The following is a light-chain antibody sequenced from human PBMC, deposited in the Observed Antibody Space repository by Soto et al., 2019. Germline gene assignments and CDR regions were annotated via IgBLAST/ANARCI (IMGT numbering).Light chain of an antibody. CDR3: QQYSNWPPFT. V-gene: IGKV3-15*01. CDR1: QSVSSK. J-gene: IGKJ5*01. CDR2: DTS. Sequence: EMLMKQSPATLSVSPGERATLSCRASQSVSSKLAWYQQKPGQAPRLLIYDTSTRATGIPARFSGSGSGTEFTLTISSLQSEDFAVYYCQQYSNWPPFTFGQGTRLEIK.